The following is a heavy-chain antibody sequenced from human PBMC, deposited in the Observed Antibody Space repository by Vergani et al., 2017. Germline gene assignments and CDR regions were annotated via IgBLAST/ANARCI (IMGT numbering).Heavy chain of an antibody. CDR3: ARRGNSGSDI. D-gene: IGHD1-26*01. V-gene: IGHV4-61*02. J-gene: IGHJ3*02. CDR2: IYTSGST. CDR1: GGSISSGSYY. Sequence: QVQLQESGPGLVKPSQTLSLTCTVSGGSISSGSYYWSWIRQPAVKGLEWIGRIYTSGSTNYNPSLKSRVTISVDTSKNQFSLKLSSVTAADTAVYYCARRGNSGSDIWGQGTMVTVSS.